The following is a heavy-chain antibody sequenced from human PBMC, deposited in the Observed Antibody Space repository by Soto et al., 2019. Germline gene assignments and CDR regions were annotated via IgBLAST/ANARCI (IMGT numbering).Heavy chain of an antibody. J-gene: IGHJ4*01. Sequence: SETLSLTCSVSGGSITSYYWSWVRQPPGKGLEWIGYIYYRGSTNYNPSLKSRLTISIDMPENHFSLKLNSVTAADTAVYYCARGRTTLPSLDLGYWGRGTLVTVSS. CDR2: IYYRGST. CDR3: ARGRTTLPSLDLGY. CDR1: GGSITSYY. D-gene: IGHD1-1*01. V-gene: IGHV4-59*01.